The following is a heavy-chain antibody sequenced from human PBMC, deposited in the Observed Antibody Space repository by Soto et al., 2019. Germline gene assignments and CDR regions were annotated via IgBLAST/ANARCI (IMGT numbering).Heavy chain of an antibody. CDR1: GVSISSGGYY. CDR3: ARESDYCTNGVCYVDP. Sequence: SETLSLTCTFSGVSISSGGYYCSWIRQHPWKGLEWIGYIYYSGSTYYNPSLKSRVTISVDTSKNQFSLKLSSVTAADTAVYYCARESDYCTNGVCYVDPWGQGTLVTVSS. CDR2: IYYSGST. V-gene: IGHV4-31*03. D-gene: IGHD2-8*01. J-gene: IGHJ5*02.